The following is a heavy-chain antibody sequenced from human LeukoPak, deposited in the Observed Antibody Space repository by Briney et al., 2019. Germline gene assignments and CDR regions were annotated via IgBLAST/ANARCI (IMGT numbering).Heavy chain of an antibody. V-gene: IGHV4-39*07. CDR3: ACLYGDWVYYYYYYMDV. Sequence: SETLSLTCTVSGGSISSSSYYWGWIRQPPGKGLEWIGSIYYSGSTYYNPSLKSRVTISVDTSKNQFSLKLSSVTAADTAVYYCACLYGDWVYYYYYYMDVWGKGTTVTVSS. CDR2: IYYSGST. CDR1: GGSISSSSYY. J-gene: IGHJ6*03. D-gene: IGHD4-17*01.